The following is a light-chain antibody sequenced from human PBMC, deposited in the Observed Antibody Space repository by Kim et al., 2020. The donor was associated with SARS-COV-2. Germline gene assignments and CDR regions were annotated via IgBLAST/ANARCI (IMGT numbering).Light chain of an antibody. CDR3: QHYGTTWT. Sequence: SLSPGERATLSCRASQNIISNYLAWYQQKPGQAPRLLIYETSTRGTGIPDRFSGSGSGTDFTLTINRLEPEDFAVYFCQHYGTTWTFGQGTKLEI. CDR1: QNIISNY. CDR2: ETS. V-gene: IGKV3-20*01. J-gene: IGKJ2*02.